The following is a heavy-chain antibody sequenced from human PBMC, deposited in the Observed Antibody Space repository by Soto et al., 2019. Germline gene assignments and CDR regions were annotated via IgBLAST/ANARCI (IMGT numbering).Heavy chain of an antibody. V-gene: IGHV3-33*01. D-gene: IGHD5-12*01. J-gene: IGHJ5*02. CDR3: ARINVDIVAQNWNWFDP. CDR2: IWYDGSNK. CDR1: GFTFSSYG. Sequence: QVQLVESGGGVGQPGRSLRLSCAASGFTFSSYGMHWVRQAPGKGLEWVAVIWYDGSNKYYADSVKGRFTISRDNSKNTLYLQMNSLRAEDTAVYYCARINVDIVAQNWNWFDPWGQGTLVTVSS.